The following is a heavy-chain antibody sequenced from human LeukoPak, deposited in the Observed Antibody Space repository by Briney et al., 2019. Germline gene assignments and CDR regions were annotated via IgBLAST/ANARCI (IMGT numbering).Heavy chain of an antibody. CDR1: GFTFSSYA. D-gene: IGHD3-9*01. V-gene: IGHV3-23*01. CDR3: AKQGLRYFDWLFPDAFDI. Sequence: GGSLRLSCAASGFTFSSYAMSWVRQAPGKGLEWVSAISGSGGSTYYADSVKGRFTISRDNSKNTLYLQMNSLRAEDTAVYYCAKQGLRYFDWLFPDAFDIWGQGTMVTVSS. J-gene: IGHJ3*02. CDR2: ISGSGGST.